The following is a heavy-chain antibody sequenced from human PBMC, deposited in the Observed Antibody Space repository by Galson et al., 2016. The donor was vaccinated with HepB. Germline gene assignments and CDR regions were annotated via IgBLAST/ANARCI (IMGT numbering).Heavy chain of an antibody. J-gene: IGHJ4*01. D-gene: IGHD3-22*01. Sequence: SLRLPCAASGFNFSNAGVNWVRQAPGTGLEWVSGISARGVTTYYRDSVKGRFTISRDNSGNLLYLQMNSLSAEYTAVYFCTKEDDLFDSTGYYVTWGQGTLVVVSS. CDR1: GFNFSNAG. CDR2: ISARGVTT. CDR3: TKEDDLFDSTGYYVT. V-gene: IGHV3-23*01.